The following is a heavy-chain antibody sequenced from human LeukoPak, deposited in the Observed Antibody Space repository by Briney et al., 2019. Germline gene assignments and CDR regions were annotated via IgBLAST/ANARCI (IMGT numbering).Heavy chain of an antibody. Sequence: SETLSLTCTVSGGSISSSNYYWGWIRQPPGKGLEWIGSIYYGGSTYYNPSLKSRVTISVDTSKNQFSLKLTSVTAADTAVYYCATLVTVFDYWGQGTLVTVSS. CDR2: IYYGGST. D-gene: IGHD4-11*01. CDR1: GGSISSSNYY. CDR3: ATLVTVFDY. J-gene: IGHJ4*02. V-gene: IGHV4-39*01.